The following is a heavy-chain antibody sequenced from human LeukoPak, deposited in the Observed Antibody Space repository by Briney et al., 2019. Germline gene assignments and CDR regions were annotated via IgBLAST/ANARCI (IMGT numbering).Heavy chain of an antibody. Sequence: GGSLRLSCAASGFTFSDYYMSWIRQAPGKGLEWVSYVSSSGSTIYYADSVKGRFTISRDNAKNSLYLQMNSLRAEDTAVYYCARDPSGIVVVPAAISEFWRFDPWGQGTLVTVSS. CDR1: GFTFSDYY. J-gene: IGHJ5*02. V-gene: IGHV3-11*04. CDR3: ARDPSGIVVVPAAISEFWRFDP. D-gene: IGHD2-2*01. CDR2: VSSSGSTI.